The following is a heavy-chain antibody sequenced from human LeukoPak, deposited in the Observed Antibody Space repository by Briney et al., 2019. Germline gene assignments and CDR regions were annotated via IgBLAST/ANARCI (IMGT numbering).Heavy chain of an antibody. V-gene: IGHV3-7*01. CDR1: RFTFSDYW. J-gene: IGHJ4*02. CDR3: ARDPDYRGSQPHGYFDY. CDR2: IKRDGSDI. Sequence: GGSLRLSCAASRFTFSDYWMSWVRQAPGKGLEWVAYIKRDGSDIYYVDSVKGRFIVSRDNAKNSLYLQMNSLRAEDTAVYYCARDPDYRGSQPHGYFDYWGQGTLVTVSS. D-gene: IGHD3-16*01.